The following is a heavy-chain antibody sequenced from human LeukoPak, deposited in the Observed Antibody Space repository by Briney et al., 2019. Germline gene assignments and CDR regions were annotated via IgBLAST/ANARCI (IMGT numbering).Heavy chain of an antibody. V-gene: IGHV3-48*04. CDR3: AREAAAADSDY. CDR1: GFTFSSYS. Sequence: PGGSLRLSCAASGFTFSSYSMNWVRQAPGKGLEWVSYISSSSSTIYYADSVKGRFTISRDNAKNSLHLQMNSLRAEDTAVYYCAREAAAADSDYWGQGTLVTVSS. D-gene: IGHD6-13*01. CDR2: ISSSSSTI. J-gene: IGHJ4*02.